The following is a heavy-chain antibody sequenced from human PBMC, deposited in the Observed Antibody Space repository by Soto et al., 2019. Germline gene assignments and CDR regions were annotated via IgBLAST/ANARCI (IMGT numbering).Heavy chain of an antibody. J-gene: IGHJ6*03. CDR2: ISGSGSST. D-gene: IGHD2-15*01. CDR1: GFTFGSYA. CDR3: AKFSALDCSGGSCYSFRKYYYYYYMDV. Sequence: GGSLRLSCAASGFTFGSYAMSWVRQAPGKGLEWVSAISGSGSSTYYADSVKGRFTISRDNSKNTLYLQMNSLRAEDTAVYYCAKFSALDCSGGSCYSFRKYYYYYYMDVWGKGTTVTVSS. V-gene: IGHV3-23*01.